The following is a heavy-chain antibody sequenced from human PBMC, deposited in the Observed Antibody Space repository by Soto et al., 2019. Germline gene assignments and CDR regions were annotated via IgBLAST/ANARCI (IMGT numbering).Heavy chain of an antibody. D-gene: IGHD5-12*01. CDR1: GFAFGSYV. Sequence: EVQLLESGGGLVQPGGSLRLSCAASGFAFGSYVMSWVRQAPGKGLQWVSGISVNGDNTYYADSVKGRFTISRDNSKNTLYLQMNSLTAEDTAVYYCATGGVGIVVGYWGQGTLVTVSS. V-gene: IGHV3-23*01. CDR3: ATGGVGIVVGY. J-gene: IGHJ4*02. CDR2: ISVNGDNT.